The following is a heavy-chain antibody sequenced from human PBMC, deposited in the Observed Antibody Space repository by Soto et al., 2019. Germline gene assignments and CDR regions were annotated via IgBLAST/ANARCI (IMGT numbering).Heavy chain of an antibody. CDR3: ARMWSGYNSH. J-gene: IGHJ4*02. Sequence: SETLSLTCAVSGGSISSGCYSWSWFRQPPGKGLEWIGEINESGSTNYNPSLKSRVTISVDTSKNQFSLKLSSVTAADTAAYYCARMWSGYNSHWGQGTQVTVSS. CDR2: INESGST. D-gene: IGHD6-25*01. V-gene: IGHV4-30-2*01. CDR1: GGSISSGCYS.